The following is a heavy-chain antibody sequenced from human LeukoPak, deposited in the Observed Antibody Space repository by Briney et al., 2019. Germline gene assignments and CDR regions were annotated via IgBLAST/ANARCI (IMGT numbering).Heavy chain of an antibody. CDR3: ARGPYCSGGRCYGAIDY. J-gene: IGHJ4*02. D-gene: IGHD2-15*01. V-gene: IGHV1-2*02. Sequence: ASVKVSCKASGYAFTSYDINWVRQAPGQGLEWMGWINPNSGGTNYAQKFQGRVTMTRDTSISTAYMELSRLRSDDTAVYYCARGPYCSGGRCYGAIDYWGQGTLVTVSS. CDR2: INPNSGGT. CDR1: GYAFTSYD.